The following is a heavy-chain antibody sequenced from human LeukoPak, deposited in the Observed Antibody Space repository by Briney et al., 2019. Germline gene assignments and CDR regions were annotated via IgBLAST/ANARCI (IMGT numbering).Heavy chain of an antibody. D-gene: IGHD4-11*01. CDR3: ARGVTMDV. J-gene: IGHJ6*03. CDR1: GGAFSGGSYY. V-gene: IGHV4-61*02. Sequence: SQTLSLTCTVSGGAFSGGSYYWCWISPPAGTGLEWIGRIYTSGSTNSNPSLKSRVTTSVDTSKNQFSLKLSSVTAADTAVYYCARGVTMDVWGKGTTVTVSS. CDR2: IYTSGST.